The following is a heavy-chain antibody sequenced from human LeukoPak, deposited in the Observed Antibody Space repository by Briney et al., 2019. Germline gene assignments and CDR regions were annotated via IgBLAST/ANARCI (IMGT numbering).Heavy chain of an antibody. D-gene: IGHD6-13*01. CDR3: ARDPYSSSWYPCYFDY. CDR2: ISSSSSTI. V-gene: IGHV3-48*01. Sequence: GGSLRLSCAASGFTFSSYSMNWVRQAPGKGLEWVSYISSSSSTIYYADSVKGRFTISRDNAKNSLYLQMNSLRAEDTAVYYCARDPYSSSWYPCYFDYWGQGTLVTVSS. J-gene: IGHJ4*02. CDR1: GFTFSSYS.